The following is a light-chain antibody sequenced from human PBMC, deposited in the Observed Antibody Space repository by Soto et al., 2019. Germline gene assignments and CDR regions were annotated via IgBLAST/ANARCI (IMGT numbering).Light chain of an antibody. CDR2: DVS. CDR1: SSDVGAYNY. J-gene: IGLJ2*01. Sequence: QSALTQPASVSGSRGQSITISCTGTSSDVGAYNYVSGYQQHPGKAPKLMIYDVSNRPSGVSNRFSGSKSGNTASLTISGLQAEDEADCYCSSYTSSSTLVFGGGTKLTVL. V-gene: IGLV2-14*01. CDR3: SSYTSSSTLV.